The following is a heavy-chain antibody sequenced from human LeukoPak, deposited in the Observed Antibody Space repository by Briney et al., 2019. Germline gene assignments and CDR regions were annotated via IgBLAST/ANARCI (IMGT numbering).Heavy chain of an antibody. CDR3: AKDRGAPPG. D-gene: IGHD3-10*01. J-gene: IGHJ4*02. CDR2: ISLGGDNT. V-gene: IGHV3-23*01. Sequence: GGSLRLSCAASGFNFNGYAMSWVRQAPGKGLEWVSGISLGGDNTYYADSVRGRFTISRDNSKNTLYLQMNSLRAEDTAVYYCAKDRGAPPGWGQGTLVTVSS. CDR1: GFNFNGYA.